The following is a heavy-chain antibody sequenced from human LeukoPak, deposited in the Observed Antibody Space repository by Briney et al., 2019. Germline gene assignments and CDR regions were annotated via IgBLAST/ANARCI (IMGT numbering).Heavy chain of an antibody. V-gene: IGHV1-8*01. J-gene: IGHJ4*02. CDR1: GYTFTSYD. Sequence: ASVKVSCKASGYTFTSYDINWVRQATGQGLEWMGWMNPNSGNTGYAQKFQGRVTMTRNTSISTAYMELSSLRSEDTAVYYCARGPNYGDYFPSDYWGQGTLVTVSS. CDR2: MNPNSGNT. D-gene: IGHD4-17*01. CDR3: ARGPNYGDYFPSDY.